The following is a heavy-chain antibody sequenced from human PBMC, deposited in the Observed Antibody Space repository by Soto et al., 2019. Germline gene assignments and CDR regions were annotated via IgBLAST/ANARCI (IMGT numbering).Heavy chain of an antibody. J-gene: IGHJ5*02. CDR1: GITFSDSA. V-gene: IGHV3-23*01. Sequence: EAQLLESGGGLVRPGGSLRLSCAASGITFSDSAMTWVRQAPGKGLEWISSLTGDAKTTYYADSVKGRFTVSRDISKNTFYLQMDSLRAEDTAMYFCARITRSWGQGTLVTVSS. CDR2: LTGDAKTT. D-gene: IGHD3-3*01. CDR3: ARITRS.